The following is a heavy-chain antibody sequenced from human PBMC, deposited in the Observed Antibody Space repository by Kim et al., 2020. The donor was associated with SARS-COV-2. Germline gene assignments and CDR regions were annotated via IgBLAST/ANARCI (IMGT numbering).Heavy chain of an antibody. D-gene: IGHD6-19*01. J-gene: IGHJ4*02. V-gene: IGHV3-74*01. Sequence: GGSLRLSCAASGFTFSSYWMHWVRQVPGKGLVWVSRISPDGTSTSYADSVKGRFTISRDNAKNTLFLQMSSLRAEDSALFYCVKGTSGWPYGGQGTLVTVSS. CDR3: VKGTSGWPY. CDR1: GFTFSSYW. CDR2: ISPDGTST.